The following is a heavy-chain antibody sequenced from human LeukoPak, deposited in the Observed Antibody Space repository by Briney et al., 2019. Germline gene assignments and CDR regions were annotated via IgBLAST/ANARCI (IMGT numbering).Heavy chain of an antibody. CDR3: ARGSGGMITFGGVIVSWFDP. Sequence: SVKVSCKASGGTFSSYAISWVRQAPGQGLEWMGGIIPIFGTANYAQKFQGRVTITTDESTSTAYMELSSLRSDDTAVYYCARGSGGMITFGGVIVSWFDPWGQGTLVTVSS. D-gene: IGHD3-16*02. CDR2: IIPIFGTA. CDR1: GGTFSSYA. J-gene: IGHJ5*02. V-gene: IGHV1-69*05.